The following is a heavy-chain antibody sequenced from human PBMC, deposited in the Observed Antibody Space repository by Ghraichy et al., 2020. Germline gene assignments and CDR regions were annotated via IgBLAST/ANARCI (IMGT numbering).Heavy chain of an antibody. Sequence: SETLSLTCAVYGGSFSGYYWSWIRQPPGKGLEWIGEINHSGSTNYNPSLKSQVTISVDTSKNQFSLKLSSVTAADTAVYYCARGSLRPRRLDYWGQGTLVTVSS. D-gene: IGHD4-17*01. CDR1: GGSFSGYY. CDR3: ARGSLRPRRLDY. CDR2: INHSGST. J-gene: IGHJ4*02. V-gene: IGHV4-34*01.